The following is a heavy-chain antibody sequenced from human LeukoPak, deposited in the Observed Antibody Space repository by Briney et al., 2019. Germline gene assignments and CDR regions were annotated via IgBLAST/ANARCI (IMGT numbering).Heavy chain of an antibody. Sequence: GASVKVSCKASGGTFSSYAISWVQQAPGQGLEWMGRIIPILGIANYAQKFQGRVTITADKSTSTAYMELSSLRSEDTAVYYCASVDIVATPVWGQGTTVTVSS. CDR3: ASVDIVATPV. J-gene: IGHJ6*02. V-gene: IGHV1-69*04. CDR2: IIPILGIA. D-gene: IGHD5-12*01. CDR1: GGTFSSYA.